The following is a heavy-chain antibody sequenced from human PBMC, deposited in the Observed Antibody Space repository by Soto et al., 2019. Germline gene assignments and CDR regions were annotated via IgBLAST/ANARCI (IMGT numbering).Heavy chain of an antibody. CDR1: GDSISSGDYY. V-gene: IGHV4-61*08. Sequence: SETLSLTCIVSGDSISSGDYYLSWIRQPPGKGLEWIGYIYYSGSTNYNPSLKSRVTISVDTSKNQFSLKLSSVTAADTALYYCARRYSGTEDDNWFDPWGQGTLVTVS. J-gene: IGHJ5*02. CDR2: IYYSGST. D-gene: IGHD1-26*01. CDR3: ARRYSGTEDDNWFDP.